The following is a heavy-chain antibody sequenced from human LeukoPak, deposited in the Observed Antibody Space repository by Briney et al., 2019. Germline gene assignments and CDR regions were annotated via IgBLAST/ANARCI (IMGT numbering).Heavy chain of an antibody. Sequence: SETLSLTCTVSGGSISSSSYYWGWIRQPPGKGLEWIGSIYYSGSTYYNPSLKSRVTISVDTSKNQFSLKLSSVTAADTAVYYCARGVVTMVRGRRYYYYMDVWGKGTTVTISS. CDR3: ARGVVTMVRGRRYYYYMDV. V-gene: IGHV4-39*01. J-gene: IGHJ6*03. CDR1: GGSISSSSYY. D-gene: IGHD3-10*01. CDR2: IYYSGST.